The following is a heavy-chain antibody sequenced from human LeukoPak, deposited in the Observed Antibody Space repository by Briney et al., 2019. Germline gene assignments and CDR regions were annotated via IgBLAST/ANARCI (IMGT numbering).Heavy chain of an antibody. Sequence: GGSLRLSCAASQFSISYDWMHWVRQAPGKGLEWVASIKEDGRDIHYLDSVKGRLSISRDNAKNSLYLEMNTLRAEDTAVYYCVRGSGWFFGLWGQGSLVTVSS. V-gene: IGHV3-7*01. CDR2: IKEDGRDI. J-gene: IGHJ4*02. D-gene: IGHD6-19*01. CDR3: VRGSGWFFGL. CDR1: QFSISYDW.